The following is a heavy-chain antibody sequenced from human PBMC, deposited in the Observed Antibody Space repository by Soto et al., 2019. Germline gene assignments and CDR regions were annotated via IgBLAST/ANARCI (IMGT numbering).Heavy chain of an antibody. V-gene: IGHV4-4*02. J-gene: IGHJ4*02. CDR2: IHYSGTT. D-gene: IGHD3-9*01. Sequence: QVQLQESGPGLVKPSGTLSLACAVSGASVSPSYWWSWVRQPPGKGLEWIGEIHYSGTTNYNPSLKSRVTISLDKSKNQFSLNLNSVTAADPAMYYCTRALLKSLDYWGQGTLVTVSS. CDR1: GASVSPSYW. CDR3: TRALLKSLDY.